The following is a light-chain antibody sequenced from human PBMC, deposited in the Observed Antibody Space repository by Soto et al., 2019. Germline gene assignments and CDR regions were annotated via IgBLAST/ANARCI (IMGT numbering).Light chain of an antibody. J-gene: IGLJ3*02. Sequence: SVLTQPPSVSAAPGQKVTISCSGSSSNIGNNYVSWYQQLPGTAPKLLIYENNKRPSGIPDRFSGSKSGTSATLGITGLQTGDEADYYCGTWDSSLSAWGFGGGTQLTVL. CDR3: GTWDSSLSAWG. CDR1: SSNIGNNY. V-gene: IGLV1-51*02. CDR2: ENN.